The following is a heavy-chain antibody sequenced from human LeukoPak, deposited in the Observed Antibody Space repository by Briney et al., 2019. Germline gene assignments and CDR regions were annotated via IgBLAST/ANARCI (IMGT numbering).Heavy chain of an antibody. CDR2: IYHSGST. V-gene: IGHV4-4*02. D-gene: IGHD2-15*01. CDR1: GGSISSSNW. CDR3: ARRIDCSGGSCYWEYFDY. Sequence: SETLSLTCAVSGGSISSSNWWSWVRQPPGKGLEWIGEIYHSGSTNYNPSLKSRVTISVDTSKNQFSLKLSSVTAADTAVYYCARRIDCSGGSCYWEYFDYWGQGTLVTVSS. J-gene: IGHJ4*02.